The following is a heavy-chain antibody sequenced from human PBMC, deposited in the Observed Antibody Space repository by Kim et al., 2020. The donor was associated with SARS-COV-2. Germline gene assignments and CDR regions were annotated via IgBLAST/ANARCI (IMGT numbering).Heavy chain of an antibody. Sequence: SETLSLTCTVSGGSISSGGYYWSWIRQHPGKGLEWIGYIYYSGSTYYNPSLKSRVTISVDTSKNQFSLKLSSVTAADTAVYYCARDSEQLVLDYWGQGTLVTVSS. CDR2: IYYSGST. CDR1: GGSISSGGYY. V-gene: IGHV4-31*03. CDR3: ARDSEQLVLDY. D-gene: IGHD6-6*01. J-gene: IGHJ4*02.